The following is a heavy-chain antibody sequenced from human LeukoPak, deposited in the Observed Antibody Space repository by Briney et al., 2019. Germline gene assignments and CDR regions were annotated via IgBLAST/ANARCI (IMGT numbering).Heavy chain of an antibody. V-gene: IGHV4-39*01. CDR2: IYYSGST. CDR1: GGSISSSSYY. J-gene: IGHJ4*02. Sequence: PWETLSLTCTVSGGSISSSSYYWGWIRQPPGKGLEWIGSIYYSGSTYYNPSLKSRVTISVDTSKNQFSLKLTSVTAADTAVYYCARQGVEATPYWGQGNLVTVSS. D-gene: IGHD2-15*01. CDR3: ARQGVEATPY.